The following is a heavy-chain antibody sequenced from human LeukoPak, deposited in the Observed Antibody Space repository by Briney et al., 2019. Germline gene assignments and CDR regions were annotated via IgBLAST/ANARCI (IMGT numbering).Heavy chain of an antibody. J-gene: IGHJ6*02. CDR2: ISYDGSNK. D-gene: IGHD4-17*01. CDR3: ARVSTVTTFYYYYGMDV. V-gene: IGHV3-30-3*01. CDR1: GSTFSSYA. Sequence: GGSLRLSCAASGSTFSSYAMHWVRQAPGKGLEWVAVISYDGSNKYYADSVKGRFTISRDNSKNTLYLQMNSLRAEDTAVYYCARVSTVTTFYYYYGMDVWGQGTTVTVSS.